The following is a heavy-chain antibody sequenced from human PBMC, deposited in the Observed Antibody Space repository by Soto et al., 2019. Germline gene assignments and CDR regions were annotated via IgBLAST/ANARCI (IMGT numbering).Heavy chain of an antibody. CDR1: GYTFTSYG. D-gene: IGHD1-26*01. CDR3: ASGATIGGRLVRRIY. J-gene: IGHJ4*02. CDR2: ISAYNGNT. Sequence: QVQLVQSGAEVKKPGASVKVSCKASGYTFTSYGISWVRQAPGQGLEWMGWISAYNGNTNYAQKLQGRVTMTTDTPIGTAYMELRSLRSDDTAVYSCASGATIGGRLVRRIYWGQGTLVTVSS. V-gene: IGHV1-18*04.